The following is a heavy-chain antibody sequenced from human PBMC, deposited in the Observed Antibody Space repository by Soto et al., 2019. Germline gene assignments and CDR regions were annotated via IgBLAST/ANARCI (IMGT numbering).Heavy chain of an antibody. CDR2: ISWNSGSI. V-gene: IGHV3-9*01. D-gene: IGHD3-10*01. CDR3: AKDSGSGSYSYYGMDV. J-gene: IGHJ6*02. CDR1: GFTFDDYA. Sequence: SLKISCAASGFTFDDYAMHWVRQAPGKGLEWVSGISWNSGSIGYADSVKGRFTISRDNAKNSLYLQMNSLRAEDTALYYCAKDSGSGSYSYYGMDVWGQGTTVTVSS.